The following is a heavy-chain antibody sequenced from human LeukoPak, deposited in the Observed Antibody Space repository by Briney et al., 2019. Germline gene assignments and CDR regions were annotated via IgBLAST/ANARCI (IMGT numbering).Heavy chain of an antibody. J-gene: IGHJ4*02. D-gene: IGHD3-10*01. CDR2: ISYDGSNK. CDR3: AREFEEGPFDY. Sequence: PGRSLRLSCAASGFTFSSYAMHWVRQAPGKGLEWVAVISYDGSNKYYADSVKGRFTISRDNSKNTLYLQMNSLRAEDTAVYYCAREFEEGPFDYWGQGTLVTVSS. CDR1: GFTFSSYA. V-gene: IGHV3-30-3*01.